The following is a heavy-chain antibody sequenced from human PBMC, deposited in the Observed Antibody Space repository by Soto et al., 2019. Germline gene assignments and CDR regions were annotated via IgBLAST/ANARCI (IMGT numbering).Heavy chain of an antibody. D-gene: IGHD1-1*01. V-gene: IGHV4-31*03. CDR1: GGSISSGGYY. CDR3: ARVYNWNYSL. CDR2: TYYSGST. Sequence: SETLSLTCTVSGGSISSGGYYWSWIRQHPGKGLEWIGYTYYSGSTYYNPSLKSRVTISVDTSKNQFSLKLSSVTAADTAVYYCARVYNWNYSLWGQGTPVTVSS. J-gene: IGHJ4*02.